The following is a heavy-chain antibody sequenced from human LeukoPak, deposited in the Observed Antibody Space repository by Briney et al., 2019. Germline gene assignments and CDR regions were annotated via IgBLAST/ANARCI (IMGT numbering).Heavy chain of an antibody. J-gene: IGHJ4*02. V-gene: IGHV4-59*12. CDR3: ASSDSSGYYVDN. CDR1: GVSISSNY. Sequence: SETLSLTCTVPGVSISSNYWSWIRQPPGKGLGWIGYIYYSGSTYYNPSLKSRVTISVDTSKTQFSLNLTSVTAADTALYYCASSDSSGYYVDNWGQGTLVTVSS. CDR2: IYYSGST. D-gene: IGHD3-22*01.